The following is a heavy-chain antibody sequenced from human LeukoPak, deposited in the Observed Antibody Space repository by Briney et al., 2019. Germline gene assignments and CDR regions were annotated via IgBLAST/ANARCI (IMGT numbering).Heavy chain of an antibody. Sequence: GGSLRLSCAVSGFSLKTYGMNWVRQAPGKGLEWIAQISSSGGAIYYADSVKGRFTISRDNAENCLYLQMNSLGAEDTAVYYCARETSTAEYYFDYWGRGTLVTVSS. CDR1: GFSLKTYG. CDR3: ARETSTAEYYFDY. CDR2: ISSSGGAI. V-gene: IGHV3-48*04. J-gene: IGHJ4*02. D-gene: IGHD4-11*01.